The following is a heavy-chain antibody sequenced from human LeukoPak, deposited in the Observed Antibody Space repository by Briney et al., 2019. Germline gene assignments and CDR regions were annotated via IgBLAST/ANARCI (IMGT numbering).Heavy chain of an antibody. D-gene: IGHD6-13*01. J-gene: IGHJ4*02. CDR2: VTGSGERT. CDR3: ARDYSSSWYGLQPDY. Sequence: GGSLRLSCAASGFVFRNYAMTWVRQAPGKGLEWVSVVTGSGERTVYADSVKGRFAISRDNSKNTLYLQMNSLRAEDTAVYYCARDYSSSWYGLQPDYWGQGTLVTVSS. V-gene: IGHV3-23*01. CDR1: GFVFRNYA.